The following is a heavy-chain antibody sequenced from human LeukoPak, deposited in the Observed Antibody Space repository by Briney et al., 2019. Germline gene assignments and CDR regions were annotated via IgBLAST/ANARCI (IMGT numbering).Heavy chain of an antibody. D-gene: IGHD3-22*01. J-gene: IGHJ3*02. CDR3: ARFPNYYDSSGYLDAFDI. CDR1: GFTFSSYW. V-gene: IGHV3-7*03. CDR2: IKQDGSEK. Sequence: GGSLRLSCAASGFTFSSYWMSWVRQAPGKGLEWVANIKQDGSEKYYVDSVKGRFTISRDNAKNSLYLQMNSLRAEDTAVYYCARFPNYYDSSGYLDAFDIWGQGTMVTVSS.